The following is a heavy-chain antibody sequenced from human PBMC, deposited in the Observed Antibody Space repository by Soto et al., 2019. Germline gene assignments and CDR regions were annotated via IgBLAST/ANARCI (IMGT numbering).Heavy chain of an antibody. Sequence: RASVKVSCKASGGTFSSYAISWVRQAPGQGPEWMGGIIPIFGTANYAQKFQGRVTITADESTSTAYMELSSLRSEDTAVYYCARPGDHYYDSSGYFDYWGQGTLVTVSS. J-gene: IGHJ4*02. D-gene: IGHD3-22*01. V-gene: IGHV1-69*13. CDR1: GGTFSSYA. CDR3: ARPGDHYYDSSGYFDY. CDR2: IIPIFGTA.